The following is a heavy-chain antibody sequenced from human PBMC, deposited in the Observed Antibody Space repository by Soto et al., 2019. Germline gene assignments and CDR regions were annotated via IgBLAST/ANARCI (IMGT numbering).Heavy chain of an antibody. CDR3: ARQGPGGD. CDR2: IFPGDSET. CDR1: GASFSTYW. J-gene: IGHJ4*02. V-gene: IGHV5-51*01. Sequence: GESLKISFKGSGASFSTYWIAWVRQMPGKGPECRGIIFPGDSETRNSASFQGQVTISADKSISTAYLQWTSLKSSDSAIYYGARQGPGGDWGQGTLVTVSS.